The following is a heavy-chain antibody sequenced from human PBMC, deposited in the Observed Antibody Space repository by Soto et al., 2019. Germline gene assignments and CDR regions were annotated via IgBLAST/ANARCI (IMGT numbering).Heavy chain of an antibody. CDR2: IIPIFGTA. J-gene: IGHJ6*02. CDR1: GGTFSSYA. CDR3: ARVSRIAAAGTTSTGFYYYGMDV. V-gene: IGHV1-69*06. D-gene: IGHD6-13*01. Sequence: SVKVSCKASGGTFSSYAVSWVRQAPGQGLEWMGGIIPIFGTANYAQKFQGRVTITADKSTSTAYMELSSLRSEDTAVYYCARVSRIAAAGTTSTGFYYYGMDVWGQGTTVTVSS.